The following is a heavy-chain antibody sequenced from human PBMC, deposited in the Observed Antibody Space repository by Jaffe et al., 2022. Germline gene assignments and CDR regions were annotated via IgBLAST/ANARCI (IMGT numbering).Heavy chain of an antibody. Sequence: QVQLQESGPRLVKPSETLSLTCSVSGGSLNNYYWSWIRQPPGKGLEWIGYVYHSGTTHYSPSLKGRVTISMDRSQNHFSLELRSVTSADTAVYYCARDMPFLRSSDYQDPGYWGQGILVTVSS. J-gene: IGHJ4*02. D-gene: IGHD4-17*01. CDR1: GGSLNNYY. V-gene: IGHV4-59*01. CDR3: ARDMPFLRSSDYQDPGY. CDR2: VYHSGTT.